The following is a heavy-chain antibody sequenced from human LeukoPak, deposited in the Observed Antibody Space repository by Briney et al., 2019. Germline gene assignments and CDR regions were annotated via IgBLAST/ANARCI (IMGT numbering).Heavy chain of an antibody. J-gene: IGHJ5*02. V-gene: IGHV4-59*01. CDR2: IYCSGST. D-gene: IGHD5-12*01. CDR1: GGSISSYY. Sequence: KPSETLSLTCTVSGGSISSYYWSWIRQPPGKGLEWIGYIYCSGSTNYNPSLKSRVTISVDTSKNQFSLKLSSVTAADTAVYYCASSIVARSYNWFDPWGQGTLVTVSS. CDR3: ASSIVARSYNWFDP.